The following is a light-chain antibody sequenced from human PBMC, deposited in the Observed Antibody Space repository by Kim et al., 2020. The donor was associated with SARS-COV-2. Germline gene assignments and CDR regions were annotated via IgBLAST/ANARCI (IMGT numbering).Light chain of an antibody. CDR1: QSVSRSY. V-gene: IGKV3-20*01. J-gene: IGKJ1*01. CDR2: GAS. Sequence: LSPGERATLSCRASQSVSRSYLAWYQQKPGQAPRLLIYGASSRATGIPDRFSGSGSGTDFTLTISRLEPEDFAVYYCQQYGSSRTFGQGTKVDIK. CDR3: QQYGSSRT.